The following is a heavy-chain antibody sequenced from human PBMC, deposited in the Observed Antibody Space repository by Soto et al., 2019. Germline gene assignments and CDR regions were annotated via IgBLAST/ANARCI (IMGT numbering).Heavy chain of an antibody. V-gene: IGHV3-30*02. CDR1: GFTFSSFR. D-gene: IGHD6-19*01. J-gene: IGHJ4*02. CDR2: IWIDENNT. Sequence: PGGSLRLSCAAAGFTFSSFRMHWVRQAPGKGLEWVAVIWIDENNTHYADSVKGRFTISRDSSKNTVSLEMTSLRAEDTAVYYCAKGGRQWLVTSDFNYWGQGALVTVSS. CDR3: AKGGRQWLVTSDFNY.